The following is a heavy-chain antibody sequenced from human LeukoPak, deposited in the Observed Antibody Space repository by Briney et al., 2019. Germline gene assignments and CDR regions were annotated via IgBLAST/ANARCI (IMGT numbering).Heavy chain of an antibody. J-gene: IGHJ5*02. CDR2: INPNSGGT. Sequence: ASVKVSCKASGYTFTGYYMHWVRQAPGQGLEWMGRINPNSGGTNYAQKFQGRVTMTRDTSISTAYMELSRLRSDDTAVYYCAGVAGWGYNWFDHWGQGTLVTVSS. CDR1: GYTFTGYY. D-gene: IGHD6-19*01. CDR3: AGVAGWGYNWFDH. V-gene: IGHV1-2*06.